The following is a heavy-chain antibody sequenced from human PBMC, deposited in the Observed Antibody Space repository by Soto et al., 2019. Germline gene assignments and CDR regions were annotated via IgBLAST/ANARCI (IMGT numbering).Heavy chain of an antibody. CDR2: MNPNSGNT. Sequence: ASVKVSCKASGYNFHTFDIYSVPQATGHGLEWMGSMNPNSGNTGDALELRGRVTMTRNTSTTTGYMGLTSLTSDEKGVYYCAGGNFRYCGQRSLLTFSS. V-gene: IGHV1-8*01. CDR1: GYNFHTFD. J-gene: IGHJ4*02. CDR3: AGGNFRY.